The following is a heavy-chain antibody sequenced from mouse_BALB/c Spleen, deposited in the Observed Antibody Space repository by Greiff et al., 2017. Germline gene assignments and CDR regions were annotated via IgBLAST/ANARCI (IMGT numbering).Heavy chain of an antibody. V-gene: IGHV1-77*01. Sequence: VKLQESGAELARPGASVKLSCKASGYTFTDYYINWVKQRTGQGLEWIGEIYPGSGNTYYNEKFKGKATLTADKSSSTAYMQLSSLTSEDSAVYFCARARTSAMDYWGQGTSVTVSS. D-gene: IGHD2-13*01. CDR1: GYTFTDYY. CDR2: IYPGSGNT. J-gene: IGHJ4*01. CDR3: ARARTSAMDY.